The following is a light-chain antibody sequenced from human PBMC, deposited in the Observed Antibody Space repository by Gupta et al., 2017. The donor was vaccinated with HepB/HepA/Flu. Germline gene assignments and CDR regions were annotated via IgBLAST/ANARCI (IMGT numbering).Light chain of an antibody. V-gene: IGLV1-40*01. CDR1: SSNIGAGYD. J-gene: IGLJ1*01. Sequence: QSVLTQPPSVSGAPGQRVTIPCTGSSSNIGAGYDVHWYQQLPGTAPKLLIYGNSNRPSGVPDRFSGSKSGTSASLAITGLQAEDEAYYYCQSYDSSRYVFGTGTKVTVL. CDR2: GNS. CDR3: QSYDSSRYV.